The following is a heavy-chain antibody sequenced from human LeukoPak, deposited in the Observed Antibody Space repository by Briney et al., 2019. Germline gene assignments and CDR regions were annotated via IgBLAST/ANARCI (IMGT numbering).Heavy chain of an antibody. V-gene: IGHV3-7*01. J-gene: IGHJ3*02. CDR2: VKRDGSEK. CDR1: GFTLSYYW. Sequence: GGSLRLSCAASGFTLSYYWMSWVRQAPGKGLEWVANVKRDGSEKYYVDSVKGRFTISRDNAENSLYLQMNSLRAEDTAVYYCARYGNGAWLGHYAFDMWGQGTMVTVSS. CDR3: ARYGNGAWLGHYAFDM. D-gene: IGHD6-19*01.